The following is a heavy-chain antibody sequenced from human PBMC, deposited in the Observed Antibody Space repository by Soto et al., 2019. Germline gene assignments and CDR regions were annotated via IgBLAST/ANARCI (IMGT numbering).Heavy chain of an antibody. CDR3: ARRGSGSYYDC. Sequence: EVQLLESGGGLVQPGGSLRLSCAASGFTFSSYAMRWVRQAPVKGLEWVSAISGSGGSTYYADSVKGRFTISRDDSKNTLYLQMNSLRAAATAVYYCARRGSGSYYDCWGQGTLVNVSS. V-gene: IGHV3-23*01. CDR2: ISGSGGST. J-gene: IGHJ4*02. D-gene: IGHD1-26*01. CDR1: GFTFSSYA.